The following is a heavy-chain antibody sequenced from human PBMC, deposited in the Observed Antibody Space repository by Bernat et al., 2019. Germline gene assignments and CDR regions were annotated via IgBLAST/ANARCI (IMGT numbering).Heavy chain of an antibody. J-gene: IGHJ3*02. CDR2: ISSSSSYI. CDR3: ARDLPIYCSGGSCYPSEAFDI. Sequence: EEQLLESGGGLVQPGGSLRLSCAASGFTFSSYSMNWVRQAPGKGLEWVSYISSSSSYIYYADSVKGRFTISRDNAKNSLYLQMNSLRAEDTAVYYCARDLPIYCSGGSCYPSEAFDIWGQGTMVTVSS. V-gene: IGHV3-21*05. CDR1: GFTFSSYS. D-gene: IGHD2-15*01.